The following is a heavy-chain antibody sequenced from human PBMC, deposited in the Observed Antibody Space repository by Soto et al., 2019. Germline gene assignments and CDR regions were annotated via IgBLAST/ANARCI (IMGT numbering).Heavy chain of an antibody. Sequence: KSSETLSLTCDVSRGSVSNNNWWSWVRQSPGEGLEWIGEIHHGGSTNYNPSLKSRVTISVDKSKNQFFLKVNSVTAADTAVYYSTKNSAYALDYWGRGVLVTVSS. CDR3: TKNSAYALDY. V-gene: IGHV4-4*02. CDR2: IHHGGST. CDR1: RGSVSNNNW. J-gene: IGHJ4*02. D-gene: IGHD2-21*01.